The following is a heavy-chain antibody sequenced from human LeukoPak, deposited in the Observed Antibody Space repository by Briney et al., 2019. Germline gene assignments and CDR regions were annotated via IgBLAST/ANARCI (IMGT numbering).Heavy chain of an antibody. D-gene: IGHD5-18*01. Sequence: GGSLRLSCTASGFTFSSYWMSWVRQAPGKGLEWVANIKKDGSEKYYVDSVKGRFTISRDNAKTSLYLQMNSLRAEDTAVYYCARDLSGVTGYTYGRGIDYWGQGTLVTVSS. CDR2: IKKDGSEK. CDR1: GFTFSSYW. J-gene: IGHJ4*02. V-gene: IGHV3-7*01. CDR3: ARDLSGVTGYTYGRGIDY.